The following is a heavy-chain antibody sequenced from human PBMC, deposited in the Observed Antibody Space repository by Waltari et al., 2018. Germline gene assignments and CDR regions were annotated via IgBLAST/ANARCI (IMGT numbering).Heavy chain of an antibody. V-gene: IGHV3-72*01. CDR2: TRNKANSYTT. D-gene: IGHD3-9*01. CDR3: ARGYDTLDY. CDR1: GFTFSDHY. Sequence: EVQLVESGGGLVQPGGSLRLSCAASGFTFSDHYMDWVRQAPGKGLEWVGRTRNKANSYTTEYAASVKGRFTISRDDSKNSLYLQMNSLKTEDTAVYYCARGYDTLDYWGQGTLVTVSS. J-gene: IGHJ4*02.